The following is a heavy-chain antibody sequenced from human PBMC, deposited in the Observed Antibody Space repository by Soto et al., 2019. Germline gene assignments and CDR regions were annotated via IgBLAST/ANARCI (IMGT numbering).Heavy chain of an antibody. V-gene: IGHV3-7*01. D-gene: IGHD6-25*01. CDR3: ARDGLRRLQPY. CDR2: MKQDGSDK. Sequence: PIHSCSPSVFPYTTYCMICVRSASKKGLEWVDNMKQDGSDKNYVDSVRGRFTIFRDKAENSLFLKMNSLRVEDTAVYYCARDGLRRLQPYRGLGALVTVS. J-gene: IGHJ4*02. CDR1: VFPYTTYC.